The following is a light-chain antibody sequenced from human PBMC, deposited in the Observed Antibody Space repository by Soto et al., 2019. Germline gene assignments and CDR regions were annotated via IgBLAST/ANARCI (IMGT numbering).Light chain of an antibody. CDR2: GVR. J-gene: IGLJ1*01. V-gene: IGLV2-14*01. CDR3: SSYAGSNIPYV. Sequence: QSVLTQPTSVSGSPGQSIAIPCTGNGNDIGAYDYVSWYQQHPGKAPRLLIHGVRNRPPGISSRFSGFKSGLTASLTISGLQAEDEADYYCSSYAGSNIPYVFGTGTKVTVL. CDR1: GNDIGAYDY.